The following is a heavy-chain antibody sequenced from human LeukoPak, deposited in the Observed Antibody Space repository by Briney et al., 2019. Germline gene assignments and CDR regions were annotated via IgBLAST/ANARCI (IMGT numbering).Heavy chain of an antibody. D-gene: IGHD3-10*01. CDR3: ARDSGGVGAGPFDY. CDR1: GFTFSSYE. V-gene: IGHV3-48*03. CDR2: ISGSGRTI. Sequence: GGSLRLSCAASGFTFSSYEMNWVRQAPGKGLEWVSYISGSGRTIYYADSVEGRFTISRDNAKNSLYLQMNSLRAEDAAVYYCARDSGGVGAGPFDYWGQGTLVTVSS. J-gene: IGHJ4*02.